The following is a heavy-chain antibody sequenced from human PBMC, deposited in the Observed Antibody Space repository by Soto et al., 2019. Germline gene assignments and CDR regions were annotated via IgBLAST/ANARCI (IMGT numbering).Heavy chain of an antibody. CDR1: GGSISSSNW. D-gene: IGHD3-10*01. J-gene: IGHJ5*02. V-gene: IGHV4-4*02. CDR2: IYHSGST. Sequence: QVQLQESGPGLVKPSGTLSLTCAVSGGSISSSNWWSWVRQPPGKGLEWIGEIYHSGSTNYNPSLKSRVTISVDNSKNQFSLTLSSVTAADTAVYYCARVLQNYGSGSYPFDPWGQGTLVTVSS. CDR3: ARVLQNYGSGSYPFDP.